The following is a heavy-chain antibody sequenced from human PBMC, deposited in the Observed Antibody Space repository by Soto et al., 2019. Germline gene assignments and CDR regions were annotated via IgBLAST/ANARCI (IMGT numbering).Heavy chain of an antibody. Sequence: QVQLQESGPGLVKPSETPSLTCTVSGGSISSYYWSWIRQPPGKGLEWIGYIYYSGSTNYNPSLKSRVTISVDTSKNQFSLKLSSVTAADTAVYYCARGRGGYFDLWGRGTLVTVSS. J-gene: IGHJ2*01. CDR2: IYYSGST. V-gene: IGHV4-59*08. CDR1: GGSISSYY. D-gene: IGHD3-16*01. CDR3: ARGRGGYFDL.